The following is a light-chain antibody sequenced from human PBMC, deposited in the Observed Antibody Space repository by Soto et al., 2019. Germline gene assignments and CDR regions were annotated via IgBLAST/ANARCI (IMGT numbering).Light chain of an antibody. CDR2: EVT. Sequence: QSVLTQPPSASGSPGQSVTISCTGTSRDVGGYDYVSWYQQHPGKAPKLMIYEVTIRPSGVSDRFSGSKHGNTASLTVSGLQAEDEADYYCSSYTGGNPSYVFGTGTKVTVL. CDR3: SSYTGGNPSYV. CDR1: SRDVGGYDY. J-gene: IGLJ1*01. V-gene: IGLV2-8*01.